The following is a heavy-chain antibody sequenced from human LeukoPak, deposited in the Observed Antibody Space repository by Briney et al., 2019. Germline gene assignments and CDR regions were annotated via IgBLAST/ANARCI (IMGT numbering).Heavy chain of an antibody. Sequence: SETLSLTCTVSGGSVSSGDYSWSWIRQPPGRGLDWIGYIYYSGSTYYNPSLKSRVTISVDTSKNQFSLKLSSVTAADPAVYYCARPYGDYAYYFDYWGQGTLVTVSS. J-gene: IGHJ4*02. CDR3: ARPYGDYAYYFDY. CDR1: GGSVSSGDYS. CDR2: IYYSGST. V-gene: IGHV4-30-4*01. D-gene: IGHD4-17*01.